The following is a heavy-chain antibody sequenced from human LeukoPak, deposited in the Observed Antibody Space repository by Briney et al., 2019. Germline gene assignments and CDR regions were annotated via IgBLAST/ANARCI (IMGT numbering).Heavy chain of an antibody. CDR1: GYTFTSYY. CDR2: INPSGGST. CDR3: ARDWQDYYDSSGYYH. J-gene: IGHJ5*02. D-gene: IGHD3-22*01. Sequence: GASEKVSCKASGYTFTSYYMHWVRQAPGQGLEWMGIINPSGGSTSYAQKFQGRVTMTRDTSTSTVYMELSSLRSEDTAVYYCARDWQDYYDSSGYYHWGQGTLVTVSS. V-gene: IGHV1-46*01.